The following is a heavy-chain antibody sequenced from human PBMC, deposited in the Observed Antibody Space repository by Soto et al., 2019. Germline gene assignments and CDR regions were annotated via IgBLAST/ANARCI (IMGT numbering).Heavy chain of an antibody. Sequence: QVQLVQSGAEVKKPGSSVKVSCKASGGTFSSYSINWVRQAPGQGLEWMGEIIPIFGTANYAQKFQGRVTITADECTSTAYMELSSRRSEDTAVYYCARDGGRHSGGIDYWGQGTLVTVSS. CDR1: GGTFSSYS. V-gene: IGHV1-69*01. J-gene: IGHJ4*02. CDR3: ARDGGRHSGGIDY. CDR2: IIPIFGTA. D-gene: IGHD1-26*01.